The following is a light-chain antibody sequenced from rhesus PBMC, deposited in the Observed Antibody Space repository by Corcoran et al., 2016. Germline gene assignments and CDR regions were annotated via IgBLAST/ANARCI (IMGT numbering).Light chain of an antibody. Sequence: EIVMTQSPATLSLSPGERATLSCRASQSVSSNLAWYQQKPGQAPRLLIDDASNRATGIPDRFSGSGLGTDFTLTISSLEPEEFGVYYGQQESNWWTFGQGTKVEIK. CDR3: QQESNWWT. CDR2: DAS. V-gene: IGKV3-35*01. CDR1: QSVSSN. J-gene: IGKJ1*01.